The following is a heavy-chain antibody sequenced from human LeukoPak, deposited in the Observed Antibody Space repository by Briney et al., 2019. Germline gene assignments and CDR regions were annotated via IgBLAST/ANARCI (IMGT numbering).Heavy chain of an antibody. CDR1: GYTFTNYG. CDR2: IIPIFGTA. V-gene: IGHV1-69*13. CDR3: ARGAPMCSSTSCYSYYYYYYMDV. D-gene: IGHD2-2*01. J-gene: IGHJ6*03. Sequence: SVKVSCKASGYTFTNYGISWVRQAPGQGLEWMGGIIPIFGTANYAQKFQGRVTITADESTSTAYMELSSLRSEDTAVYYCARGAPMCSSTSCYSYYYYYYMDVWGKGTTVTVSS.